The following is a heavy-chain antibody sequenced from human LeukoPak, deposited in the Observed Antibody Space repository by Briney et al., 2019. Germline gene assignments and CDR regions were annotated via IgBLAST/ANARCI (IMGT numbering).Heavy chain of an antibody. D-gene: IGHD1-1*01. CDR1: GFTFYDCG. V-gene: IGHV3-30*03. Sequence: GGSLRLSCAASGFTFYDCGMSWVRQPPGKGLEWVADISCDGSNKYYADSVKGRFTISRDNSKNTLYLQMNSLRAEDPAVYYCARDQDWNDRGGLDYWGQGTLVIVSS. J-gene: IGHJ4*02. CDR3: ARDQDWNDRGGLDY. CDR2: ISCDGSNK.